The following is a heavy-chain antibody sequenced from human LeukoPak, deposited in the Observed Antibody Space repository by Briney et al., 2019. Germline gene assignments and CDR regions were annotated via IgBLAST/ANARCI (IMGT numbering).Heavy chain of an antibody. Sequence: GGSLRLSCAASGLTFSIYAMAWVRQAPGKGLEWVSAISSSGTPYSADSVKGRFTISRDNSKNTLYLQMNSLKTEDTAVYYCTTVGYGDYNYWGQGTLVTVSS. V-gene: IGHV3-23*01. CDR2: ISSSGTP. CDR1: GLTFSIYA. J-gene: IGHJ4*02. CDR3: TTVGYGDYNY. D-gene: IGHD4-17*01.